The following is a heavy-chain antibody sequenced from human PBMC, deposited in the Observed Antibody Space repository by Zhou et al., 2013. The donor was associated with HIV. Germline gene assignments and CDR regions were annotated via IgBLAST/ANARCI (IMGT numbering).Heavy chain of an antibody. CDR1: GGTFTTYD. Sequence: QVQLVQSGAEVKKPGSSVKVSCKASGGTFTTYDISWVRQAPGQGLEWIGGILPDFGAPSYAQKFQDRVTITTDESSRTAYMELSSLRSEDTAVYYCAREITAMAISPLGYWGQGTLVTVSS. CDR3: AREITAMAISPLGY. J-gene: IGHJ4*02. CDR2: ILPDFGAP. V-gene: IGHV1-69*05. D-gene: IGHD5-18*01.